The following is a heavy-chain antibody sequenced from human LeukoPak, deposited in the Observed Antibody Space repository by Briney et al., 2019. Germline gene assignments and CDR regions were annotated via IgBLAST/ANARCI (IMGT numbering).Heavy chain of an antibody. CDR2: IIPIFGTA. Sequence: SVKVSCKASGGTFSSYAISWVRQAPGQGLEWMGRIIPIFGTANYAQKFQGRVTITTDESTSTAYMELSSLRSEDTAVCYCARGGYPTDDAFDIWGQGTMVTVSS. CDR3: ARGGYPTDDAFDI. J-gene: IGHJ3*02. CDR1: GGTFSSYA. D-gene: IGHD3-22*01. V-gene: IGHV1-69*05.